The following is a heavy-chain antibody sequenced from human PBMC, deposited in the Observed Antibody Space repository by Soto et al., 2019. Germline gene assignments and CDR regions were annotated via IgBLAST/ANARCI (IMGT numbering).Heavy chain of an antibody. V-gene: IGHV1-69*01. J-gene: IGHJ5*02. CDR1: GGTFSTYP. D-gene: IGHD6-13*01. CDR2: IIPLFGTT. Sequence: QVQLVQSGAEVRMPGSSVKVSCKASGGTFSTYPINWVRQAPGQGLEWMGGIIPLFGTTNYAQKFKVRVTLTADESTSTAYMELSSLRAEDAAVYYCARGATHGSSWYFWFDPWGQGTLVTVSS. CDR3: ARGATHGSSWYFWFDP.